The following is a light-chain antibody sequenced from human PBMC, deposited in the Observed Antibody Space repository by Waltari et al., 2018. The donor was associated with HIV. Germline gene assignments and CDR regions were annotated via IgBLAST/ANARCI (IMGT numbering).Light chain of an antibody. CDR3: QQYNNWPLS. CDR2: GAS. CDR1: QRIGTN. Sequence: EILMTQSPSILSVSPGERATLSCRASQRIGTNLAWYQQKLGQAPRLLFYGASTRATGVPARFSGSGSGTEFTLTISSLQSEDFAIYFCQQYNNWPLSFGGGTRVEI. V-gene: IGKV3-15*01. J-gene: IGKJ4*01.